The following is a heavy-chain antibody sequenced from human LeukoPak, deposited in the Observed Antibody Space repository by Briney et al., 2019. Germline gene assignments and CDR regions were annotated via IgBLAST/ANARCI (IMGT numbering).Heavy chain of an antibody. V-gene: IGHV1-18*01. D-gene: IGHD6-13*01. CDR2: ISVYSGDT. J-gene: IGHJ4*02. CDR3: ARAPAAGATRVDY. CDR1: GYTFSSYG. Sequence: GASVKVSCKASGYTFSSYGISWVREAPGQGLEWIGWISVYSGDTKYAQKVQGRVTTTTDTPTSTAYMELRSLTSDDTAVYFCARAPAAGATRVDYWGQGTLVTVSS.